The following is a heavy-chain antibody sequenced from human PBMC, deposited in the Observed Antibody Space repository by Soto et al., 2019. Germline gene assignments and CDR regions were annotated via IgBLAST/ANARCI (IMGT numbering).Heavy chain of an antibody. J-gene: IGHJ4*02. D-gene: IGHD5-12*01. V-gene: IGHV1-3*01. Sequence: GASVKVSCKTSGYTFTTIFLHWLRQAPGQRLEWMGWINPANGVTMYSQKFLGRVSNTRDTSATTAYMELTSLTSDDTAVYYCARGPSCGCFDFWGQGTLVTVSS. CDR1: GYTFTTIF. CDR2: INPANGVT. CDR3: ARGPSCGCFDF.